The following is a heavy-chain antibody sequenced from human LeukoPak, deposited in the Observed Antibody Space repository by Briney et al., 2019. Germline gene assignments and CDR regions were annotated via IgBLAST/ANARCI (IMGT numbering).Heavy chain of an antibody. CDR2: ISASGGST. V-gene: IGHV3-23*01. J-gene: IGHJ4*02. Sequence: PSGGSLRHPYSASGFTLSSHGMSWVRQAPGKWLEWVSGISASGGSTYYADSVKGRFTISRDNSKNTLYLQMNSLRAEYTAVYYCAKGGYSGYDYVDYWGQGTLVTVSS. CDR1: GFTLSSHG. D-gene: IGHD5-12*01. CDR3: AKGGYSGYDYVDY.